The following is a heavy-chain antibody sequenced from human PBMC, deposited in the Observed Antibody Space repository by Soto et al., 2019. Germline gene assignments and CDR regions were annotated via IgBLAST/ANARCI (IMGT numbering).Heavy chain of an antibody. J-gene: IGHJ6*02. CDR2: ISSSSSTI. Sequence: EVQLVESGGGLVQPGGSLRLSCAASGFTFSSYSMNWVRQAPGKGLEWVSYISSSSSTIYYADSVKGRFTISRDNAKNSLYLKMNRLRDEDTAVYYCERGDRSWFLHGDAQTPVRVGYYGMDVWGQGTTVTVSS. D-gene: IGHD3-22*01. V-gene: IGHV3-48*02. CDR1: GFTFSSYS. CDR3: ERGDRSWFLHGDAQTPVRVGYYGMDV.